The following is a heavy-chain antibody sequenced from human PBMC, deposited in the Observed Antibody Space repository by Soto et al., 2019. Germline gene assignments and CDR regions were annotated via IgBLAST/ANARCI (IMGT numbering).Heavy chain of an antibody. D-gene: IGHD2-15*01. Sequence: PGGSLSLSCAASGFTFSIYAMHWVRQAPGKGLEWVAVISYDGSNKYYADSVKGRFTISRDNSKNTLYLQMNSLRAEDTAVYYCARDGENIVVVVAATPVNYYGMDVWGQGTTVTVSS. CDR1: GFTFSIYA. J-gene: IGHJ6*02. CDR3: ARDGENIVVVVAATPVNYYGMDV. CDR2: ISYDGSNK. V-gene: IGHV3-30-3*01.